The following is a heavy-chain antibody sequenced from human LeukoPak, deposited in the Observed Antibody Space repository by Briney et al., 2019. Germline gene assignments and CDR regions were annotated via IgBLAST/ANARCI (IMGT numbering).Heavy chain of an antibody. CDR1: GFTFSLFS. Sequence: GGSLRLSCAASGFTFSLFSISWVRQAPGKGLEWVSYISTGSDVIYYADSVRGRFSTSRDDASNSVSLQMNSLRADDTAVYYCARDVGYCSGGSCYRWFASWGQGTLVTVSS. V-gene: IGHV3-48*01. D-gene: IGHD2-15*01. J-gene: IGHJ5*01. CDR3: ARDVGYCSGGSCYRWFAS. CDR2: ISTGSDVI.